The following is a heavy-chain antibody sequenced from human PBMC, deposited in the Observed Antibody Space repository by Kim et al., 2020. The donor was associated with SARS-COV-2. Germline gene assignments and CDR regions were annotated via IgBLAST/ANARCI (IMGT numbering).Heavy chain of an antibody. D-gene: IGHD6-19*01. J-gene: IGHJ4*02. CDR2: ISWNSGSI. V-gene: IGHV3-9*01. Sequence: GGSLRLSCAASGFTFDDYAMHWVRQAPGKGLEWVSGISWNSGSIGYADSVKDRFTISRDNAKNSLYLQMNSLRAEDTALYYCAKDDGSGWYYFDYWGQGTLVTVSS. CDR1: GFTFDDYA. CDR3: AKDDGSGWYYFDY.